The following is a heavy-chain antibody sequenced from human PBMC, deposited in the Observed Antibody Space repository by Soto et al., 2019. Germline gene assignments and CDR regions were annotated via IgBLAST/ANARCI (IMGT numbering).Heavy chain of an antibody. CDR2: IIPIFGTA. CDR3: ARSKLVNYYYYGMDV. V-gene: IGHV1-69*13. D-gene: IGHD6-6*01. CDR1: GGTFSSYA. Sequence: GASVKVSCKASGGTFSSYAISWVRQAPGQGLEWMGGIIPIFGTANYAQKFRGRVTITADESTSTAYMELSSLRSEDTAVYYCARSKLVNYYYYGMDVCGQGTTVTVTS. J-gene: IGHJ6*02.